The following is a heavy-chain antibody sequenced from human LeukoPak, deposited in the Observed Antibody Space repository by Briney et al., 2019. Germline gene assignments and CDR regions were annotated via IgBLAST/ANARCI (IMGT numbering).Heavy chain of an antibody. D-gene: IGHD3-16*01. CDR1: GFTFSDYY. CDR2: ISSSGSTI. V-gene: IGHV3-11*01. CDR3: AKVWGSGGGYYYGMDV. Sequence: GGSLRLSCAASGFTFSDYYMSWIRQAPGKGLEWVSYISSSGSTIYYADSVKGRFTISRDNAKNSLYLQMNSLRAEDTAVYYCAKVWGSGGGYYYGMDVWGQGTTVTVSS. J-gene: IGHJ6*02.